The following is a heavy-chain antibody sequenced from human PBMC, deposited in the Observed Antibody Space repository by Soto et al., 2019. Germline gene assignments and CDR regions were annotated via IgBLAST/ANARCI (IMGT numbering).Heavy chain of an antibody. V-gene: IGHV4-34*01. CDR1: GGSFSGYY. CDR3: ARGALYGDWYFDY. Sequence: SETLSLTCAVYGGSFSGYYLSWIRQPPGKGLEWIGEINHSGSTNYNPSLKSRVTISVDTSKNQFSLKLSSVTAAATDVYYCARGALYGDWYFDYWGQGTLVTVSS. J-gene: IGHJ4*02. D-gene: IGHD4-17*01. CDR2: INHSGST.